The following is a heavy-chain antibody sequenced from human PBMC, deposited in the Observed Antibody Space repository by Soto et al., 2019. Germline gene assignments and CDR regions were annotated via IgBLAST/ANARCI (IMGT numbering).Heavy chain of an antibody. Sequence: QVQLVQSGAEVKKPGSSVKVSCKASGGTFSSYAISWVRQAPGQGLEWMGGIIPIFGTANYAQKFQGRVTITADESTSTAYMELSSLRSEDTAVYYCVRVWHDILTGYSSYYYYYGMDVWGQGTTVTVSS. CDR2: IIPIFGTA. CDR3: VRVWHDILTGYSSYYYYYGMDV. D-gene: IGHD3-9*01. J-gene: IGHJ6*02. CDR1: GGTFSSYA. V-gene: IGHV1-69*01.